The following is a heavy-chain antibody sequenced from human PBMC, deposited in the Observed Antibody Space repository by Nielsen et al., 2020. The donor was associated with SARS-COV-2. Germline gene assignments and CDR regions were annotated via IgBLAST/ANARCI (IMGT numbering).Heavy chain of an antibody. J-gene: IGHJ3*02. Sequence: SETLSLTCAVSGGSISSGGYSWSWIRQPPGKGLEWIGYIYHSGRTYYNPSLKSRVTISVDRSKNQFSLKLSSVTAADTAVYYCARGVRITFGGADDAFDIWGQGTMVTVSS. CDR2: IYHSGRT. CDR1: GGSISSGGYS. D-gene: IGHD3-16*01. CDR3: ARGVRITFGGADDAFDI. V-gene: IGHV4-30-2*01.